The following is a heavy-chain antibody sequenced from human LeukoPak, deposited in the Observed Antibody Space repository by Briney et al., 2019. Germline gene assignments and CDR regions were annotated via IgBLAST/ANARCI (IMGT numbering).Heavy chain of an antibody. CDR1: GFRFSTYW. D-gene: IGHD2-15*01. Sequence: GGSLRLSCAASGFRFSTYWMSWVRQAPGKGLEWVGRIKSKTDGGTTDYAAPVKGRFTISRDDSKNTLYLQMNSLKTEDTAVYYCTTDYGSGGSYYDLDYWGQGTLVTVSS. J-gene: IGHJ4*02. CDR3: TTDYGSGGSYYDLDY. CDR2: IKSKTDGGTT. V-gene: IGHV3-15*01.